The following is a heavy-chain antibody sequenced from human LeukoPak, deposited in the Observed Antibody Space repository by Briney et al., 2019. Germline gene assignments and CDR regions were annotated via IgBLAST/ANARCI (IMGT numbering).Heavy chain of an antibody. CDR1: GFTFNTYS. Sequence: GGSLRLSCAASGFTFNTYSMSWVRQAPGKGLVWVSRINSDGSSASYADSVKGRFTISRDNAKNTLYLQMNSLRAEDTAVYYCAVGAAGLDYWGQGTQVTVSS. D-gene: IGHD6-13*01. J-gene: IGHJ4*02. V-gene: IGHV3-74*01. CDR2: INSDGSSA. CDR3: AVGAAGLDY.